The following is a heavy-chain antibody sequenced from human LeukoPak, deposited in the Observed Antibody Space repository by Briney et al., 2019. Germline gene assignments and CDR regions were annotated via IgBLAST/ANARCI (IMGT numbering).Heavy chain of an antibody. CDR2: IDGRGVDI. CDR1: GFTFSTYT. Sequence: PGGSLRLSCAASGFTFSTYTMTWVRQAPGKELECVSTIDGRGVDIYYAGSVKGRFTISRDNSRNTIYLQMNSLRAEDTAFYYCAKDRAGTPWADWGQGTLVTVSS. V-gene: IGHV3-23*01. J-gene: IGHJ4*02. D-gene: IGHD1-1*01. CDR3: AKDRAGTPWAD.